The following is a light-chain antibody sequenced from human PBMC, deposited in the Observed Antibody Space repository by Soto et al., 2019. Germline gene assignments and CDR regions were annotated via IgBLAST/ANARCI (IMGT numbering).Light chain of an antibody. CDR3: SSYAGSNNFV. V-gene: IGLV2-8*01. J-gene: IGLJ1*01. CDR1: SSDVGRYIY. CDR2: EVS. Sequence: QSALTQPPSASGSPGQSVTISCTGTSSDVGRYIYVSWYQQHPGKAPKLLIYEVSKRPSGVPIRFSGSKSGNTASLTVSGLQAEDEADYYCSSYAGSNNFVFGTGTKLTVL.